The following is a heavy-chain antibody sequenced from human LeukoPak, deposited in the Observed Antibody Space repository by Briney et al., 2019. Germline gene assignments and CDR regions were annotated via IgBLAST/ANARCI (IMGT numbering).Heavy chain of an antibody. D-gene: IGHD6-19*01. CDR2: INPNSGGT. J-gene: IGHJ6*03. CDR1: GYTFTGYY. CDR3: ARVTSNSSGWYRVMRGGWTYYCYYMDV. Sequence: ASVKVSCKASGYTFTGYYIHWVRQAPGQGLEWMGWINPNSGGTNYAQKFQGRVTMTRDTSISTAYMELRSLRSDDTAVYYCARVTSNSSGWYRVMRGGWTYYCYYMDVWGKGTTVTVSS. V-gene: IGHV1-2*02.